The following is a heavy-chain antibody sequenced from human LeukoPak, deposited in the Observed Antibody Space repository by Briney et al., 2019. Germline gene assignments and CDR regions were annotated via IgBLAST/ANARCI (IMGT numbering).Heavy chain of an antibody. D-gene: IGHD2-21*01. CDR2: ISNNGGYT. V-gene: IGHV3-23*01. CDR1: GFTFSSSA. J-gene: IGHJ6*02. Sequence: GGSLRLSCAASGFTFSSSAMSWVRQAPGKGLEWVSAISNNGGYTYYADSVQGRFTISRDNSKSTLCLQMNSLRAEDTAVYYCASVKDLYYSPPPYYYYGMDVWGQGTTVTVSS. CDR3: ASVKDLYYSPPPYYYYGMDV.